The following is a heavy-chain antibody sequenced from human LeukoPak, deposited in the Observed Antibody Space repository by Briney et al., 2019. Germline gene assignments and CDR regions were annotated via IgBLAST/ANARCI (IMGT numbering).Heavy chain of an antibody. CDR3: ASGGGSYGRWYFDL. J-gene: IGHJ2*01. CDR1: GVSISSYC. Sequence: SETLSLTCTVSGVSISSYCWSWIRQPPGKGLEWIGYIYYSGSTNYDPPLKSRVTISVDTSKNQFSLKLSSVTAADTAVYYCASGGGSYGRWYFDLWGRGTLVTVSS. D-gene: IGHD1-26*01. V-gene: IGHV4-59*01. CDR2: IYYSGST.